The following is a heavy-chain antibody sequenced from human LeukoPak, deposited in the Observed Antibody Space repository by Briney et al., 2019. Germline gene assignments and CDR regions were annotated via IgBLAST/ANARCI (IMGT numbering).Heavy chain of an antibody. Sequence: ASVKVSCKESGYTFTSYYMHWVRQAPGQGLEWMGIINPSGGSTSYAQKFQGRVTMTRDTSTSTVYMELSSLRPEDTAVYYCARDLRGASGHGRLDYWGQGTLVTVSS. J-gene: IGHJ4*02. CDR1: GYTFTSYY. D-gene: IGHD5/OR15-5a*01. V-gene: IGHV1-46*01. CDR3: ARDLRGASGHGRLDY. CDR2: INPSGGST.